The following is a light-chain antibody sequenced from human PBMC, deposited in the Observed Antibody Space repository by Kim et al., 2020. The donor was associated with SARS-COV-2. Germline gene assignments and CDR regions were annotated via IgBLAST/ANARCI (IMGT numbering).Light chain of an antibody. J-gene: IGLJ3*02. Sequence: PTAPRTCTGNSDSVGNQGAAWLQQHQGHPPKLLCYRDNNRPSGVSARFSASRSGSTASLTITGLQTEDEAEYYCSAWDSSLSAWVFGGGTQLNVL. CDR1: SDSVGNQG. CDR2: RDN. CDR3: SAWDSSLSAWV. V-gene: IGLV10-54*01.